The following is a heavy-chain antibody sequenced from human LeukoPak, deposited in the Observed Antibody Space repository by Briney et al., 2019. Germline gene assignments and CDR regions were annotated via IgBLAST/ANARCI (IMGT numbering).Heavy chain of an antibody. CDR3: ARIPPEGYYYGMDV. V-gene: IGHV3-66*01. D-gene: IGHD2-15*01. CDR1: GFTVSSNY. Sequence: GGSLRLSCAASGFTVSSNYMSWVRQAPGKGLEWVSVIYSGGSTYYADSVKGRFTISRDNSKNTLYLQMNSLRAEDTAVYYCARIPPEGYYYGMDVWGQGTTVTVSS. J-gene: IGHJ6*02. CDR2: IYSGGST.